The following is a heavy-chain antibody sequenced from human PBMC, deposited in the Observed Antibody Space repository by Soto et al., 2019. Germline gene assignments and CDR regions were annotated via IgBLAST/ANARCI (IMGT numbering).Heavy chain of an antibody. CDR2: IYYRGTT. V-gene: IGHV4-59*12. CDR3: KRVATAVPS. Sequence: SETRSLTCNVSNGSLNVYYWSWIRQPPGKELEWIGNIYYRGTTNYNPSLQGRVTMPIDTSKNQFSLILTSVTAADTAAYYYKRVATAVPSWGRVVLVTVSS. D-gene: IGHD5-18*01. CDR1: NGSLNVYY. J-gene: IGHJ5*02.